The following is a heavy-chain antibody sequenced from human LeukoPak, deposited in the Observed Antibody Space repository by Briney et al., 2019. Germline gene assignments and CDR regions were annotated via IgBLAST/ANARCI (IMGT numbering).Heavy chain of an antibody. V-gene: IGHV4-59*01. J-gene: IGHJ4*02. CDR1: GGSIDDYY. D-gene: IGHD4-17*01. CDR2: MYHRGNI. CDR3: AATIKRDYGDTNLHY. Sequence: SETLSLTCTVSGGSIDDYYWSWIRQPPGKGLEWIGYMYHRGNINYNPSLKSRVTISEDTPRNQLSLNLRSVTAADTPVYYCAATIKRDYGDTNLHYWGQGTLVTVSS.